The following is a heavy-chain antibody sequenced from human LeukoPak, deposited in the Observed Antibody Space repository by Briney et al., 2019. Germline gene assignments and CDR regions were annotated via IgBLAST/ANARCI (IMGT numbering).Heavy chain of an antibody. J-gene: IGHJ4*02. Sequence: GGSLRLSGAASGFTFSSYAMSWVRLAPGEGLEWVSTISGSDGSTYYAASVKGRFTISRDNSKNTLYLQMNSLRADDTAVYYCTKEWYYDGSGLFPFFDSWGQGTLVTVSS. V-gene: IGHV3-23*01. CDR1: GFTFSSYA. D-gene: IGHD3-22*01. CDR3: TKEWYYDGSGLFPFFDS. CDR2: ISGSDGST.